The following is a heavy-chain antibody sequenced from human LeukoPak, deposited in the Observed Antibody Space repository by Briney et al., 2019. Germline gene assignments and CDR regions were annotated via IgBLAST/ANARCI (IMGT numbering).Heavy chain of an antibody. V-gene: IGHV3-21*01. CDR3: ARDAPQDIVVVPAGDDAFDI. CDR1: GFTFSSYS. Sequence: GGTLRLSCAASGFTFSSYSMNWVRQAPGKGLEWVSSISSSSSYIYYADSVKGRFTISRDNAKNSLYLQMNSLRAEDTAVYYCARDAPQDIVVVPAGDDAFDIWGQGTMVTVSS. D-gene: IGHD2-2*01. J-gene: IGHJ3*02. CDR2: ISSSSSYI.